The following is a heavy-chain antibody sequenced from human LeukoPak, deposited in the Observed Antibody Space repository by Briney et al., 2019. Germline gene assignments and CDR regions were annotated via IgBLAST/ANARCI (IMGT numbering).Heavy chain of an antibody. D-gene: IGHD3-22*01. CDR1: GFTFSSYS. J-gene: IGHJ4*02. CDR3: ARSPGGYPYRAEYYFDY. Sequence: SGGSLRLSCAASGFTFSSYSMNWVRQAPGKGLEWVSAISGSGGSTYYADSVKGRFTISRDNSKNTLYLQMNSLRAEDTAVYYCARSPGGYPYRAEYYFDYWGQGTLVTVSS. V-gene: IGHV3-23*01. CDR2: ISGSGGST.